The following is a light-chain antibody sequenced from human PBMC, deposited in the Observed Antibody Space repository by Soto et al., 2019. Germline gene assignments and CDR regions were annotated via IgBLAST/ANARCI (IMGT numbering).Light chain of an antibody. V-gene: IGLV2-23*01. CDR3: SSYAGDSALI. CDR1: RSDVGSYKF. CDR2: EAD. J-gene: IGLJ2*01. Sequence: QSALTQPASVSGSPGQSISISCTGSRSDVGSYKFVSWYQLFPGKAPKLIIYEADKRPSGVSSRFSGSKSGFTASLTISGLEGEDEADYFCSSYAGDSALIFGGGTKLTVL.